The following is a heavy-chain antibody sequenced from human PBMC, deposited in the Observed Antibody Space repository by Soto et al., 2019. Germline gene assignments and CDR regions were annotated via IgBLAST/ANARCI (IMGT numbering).Heavy chain of an antibody. CDR3: TTEFGYSRGQNDN. CDR2: LKGKSVGGTT. CDR1: GFTFNSAW. Sequence: EVQLVESGGGLVKPGGSLRLSCAAYGFTFNSAWMSWVRQAPGKGLEWVGRLKGKSVGGTTDYAEHVTGRFTISSDDSKNTLYLQMNSLKIEDTAVYYCTTEFGYSRGQNDNWGQGTLVTVSS. J-gene: IGHJ4*02. V-gene: IGHV3-15*01. D-gene: IGHD3-22*01.